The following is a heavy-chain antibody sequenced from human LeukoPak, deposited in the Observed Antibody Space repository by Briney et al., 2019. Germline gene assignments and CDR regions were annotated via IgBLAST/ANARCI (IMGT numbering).Heavy chain of an antibody. J-gene: IGHJ4*02. Sequence: SETLSLTCTVSGGSTSSYYWSWIRQPPRKGLEWIGYIYYSGSTNYNPSLNSRVTISVDTSKNQFSLKLSSVTAADTAVYYCARDYGDFFDYWGQGTLVTVSS. CDR2: IYYSGST. CDR1: GGSTSSYY. D-gene: IGHD4-17*01. V-gene: IGHV4-59*01. CDR3: ARDYGDFFDY.